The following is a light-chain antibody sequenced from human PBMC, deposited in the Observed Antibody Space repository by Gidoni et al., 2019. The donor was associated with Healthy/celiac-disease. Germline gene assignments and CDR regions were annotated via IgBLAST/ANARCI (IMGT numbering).Light chain of an antibody. Sequence: DIQMNQSPSSLSASVGDRVTITCRASQSISSYLNWYQQKPGKAPKLLIYAASSLQSGVPSRFSGSGSGTDFTLTISSLQPEDFATYYCQQSYSTPRTFGQGTKVGIK. CDR3: QQSYSTPRT. V-gene: IGKV1-39*01. J-gene: IGKJ1*01. CDR1: QSISSY. CDR2: AAS.